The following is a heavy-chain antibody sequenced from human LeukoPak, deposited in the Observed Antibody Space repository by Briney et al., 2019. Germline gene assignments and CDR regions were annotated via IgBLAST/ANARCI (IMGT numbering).Heavy chain of an antibody. Sequence: SETVSLTCAVYGGSFSGYYWSWIRQPPGKGLEWIGEINHSGSTNYNPSLKSRVTISVDTSKNQFSLKLSSVTAADTAVYYCARRRVVVVPAAIPANWYFYLWGRGTLVTVSS. CDR3: ARRRVVVVPAAIPANWYFYL. V-gene: IGHV4-34*01. CDR2: INHSGST. CDR1: GGSFSGYY. D-gene: IGHD2-2*01. J-gene: IGHJ2*01.